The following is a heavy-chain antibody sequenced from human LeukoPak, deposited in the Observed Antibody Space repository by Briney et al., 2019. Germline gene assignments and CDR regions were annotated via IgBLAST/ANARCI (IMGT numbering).Heavy chain of an antibody. CDR3: TTDMYYYDSSGYADY. Sequence: PGGSLRLSCAAPGFTFSNAWMSWVRQAPGKGLEWVGRIKSKTDGGTTDYAAPVKGRFTISRDDSKNTLYLQMNSLKTEDTAVYYCTTDMYYYDSSGYADYWGQGTLVTVSS. CDR2: IKSKTDGGTT. D-gene: IGHD3-22*01. V-gene: IGHV3-15*01. J-gene: IGHJ4*02. CDR1: GFTFSNAW.